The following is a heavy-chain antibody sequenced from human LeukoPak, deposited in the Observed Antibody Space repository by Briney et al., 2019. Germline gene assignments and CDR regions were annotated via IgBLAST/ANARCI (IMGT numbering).Heavy chain of an antibody. CDR1: GGSVSSDFFY. CDR2: VYYSGTT. Sequence: SETLSLTCTVSGGSVSSDFFYWSWIRQPPGKGLEWIGYVYYSGTTNYNPSLKSRVTISVDTSKNQFSLKLSSVTAADTAVYYCARGLLYYYDSSGYYRNWGQGTLVTVS. CDR3: ARGLLYYYDSSGYYRN. V-gene: IGHV4-61*01. J-gene: IGHJ4*02. D-gene: IGHD3-22*01.